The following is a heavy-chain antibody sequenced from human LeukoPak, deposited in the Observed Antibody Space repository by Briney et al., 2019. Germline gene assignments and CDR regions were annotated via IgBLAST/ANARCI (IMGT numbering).Heavy chain of an antibody. D-gene: IGHD6-13*01. Sequence: TGGSLNPSWEASGSTFDNYTMHGFVQVPGKGLDWVSLISWDDDSTYYADSVKGRFTISRDNSKNSLYLQMNSLRTEDTALYYCAKGDSSSWYNFDYWGQGTLVTVSS. CDR2: ISWDDDST. CDR3: AKGDSSSWYNFDY. V-gene: IGHV3-43*01. J-gene: IGHJ4*02. CDR1: GSTFDNYT.